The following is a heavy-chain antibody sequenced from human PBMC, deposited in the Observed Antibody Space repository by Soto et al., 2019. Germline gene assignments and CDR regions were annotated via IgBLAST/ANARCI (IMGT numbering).Heavy chain of an antibody. V-gene: IGHV3-21*01. D-gene: IGHD3-16*01. CDR1: GFTFSSYS. CDR2: ISSSSSYI. J-gene: IGHJ4*02. CDR3: ARDLHDYVWGSLDY. Sequence: LRLSCAASGFTFSSYSMNWVRQAPGKGLEWVSSISSSSSYIYYADSVKGRFTISRDNAKNSLYLQMNSLRAEDTAVYYCARDLHDYVWGSLDYWGQGTLVTVSS.